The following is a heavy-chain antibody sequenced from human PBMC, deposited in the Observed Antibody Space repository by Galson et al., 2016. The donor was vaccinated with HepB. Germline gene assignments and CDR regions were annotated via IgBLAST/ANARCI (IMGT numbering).Heavy chain of an antibody. CDR1: GLTFSRYG. V-gene: IGHV3-48*03. D-gene: IGHD3/OR15-3a*01. CDR3: ARDYDSGDFWDY. Sequence: SLRLSCAASGLTFSRYGMHWVRQAPGKGLEWVSYIRGSGTVMYYADSVKGRFTISRDNAKNSLYLQMNSLRAEDTGVYYCARDYDSGDFWDYWGQGTLVTVSS. J-gene: IGHJ4*02. CDR2: IRGSGTVM.